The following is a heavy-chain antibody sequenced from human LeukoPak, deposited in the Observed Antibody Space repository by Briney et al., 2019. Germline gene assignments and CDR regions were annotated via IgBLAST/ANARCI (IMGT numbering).Heavy chain of an antibody. CDR2: IYYSGST. CDR1: GGSISSSSYY. J-gene: IGHJ3*02. D-gene: IGHD5-12*01. CDR3: GRHTRPWYSGYENAFDI. Sequence: SETLSLTCTVSGGSISSSSYYWGWIRQPPGKGLEWIGSIYYSGSTHYNPSLKSRVTISVDTSKNQLSLKLNSVTAAYKPRSRCGRHTRPWYSGYENAFDIWGQGTMVTVSS. V-gene: IGHV4-39*01.